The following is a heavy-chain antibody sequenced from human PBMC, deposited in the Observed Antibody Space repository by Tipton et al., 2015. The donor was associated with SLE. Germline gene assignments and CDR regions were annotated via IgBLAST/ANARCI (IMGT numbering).Heavy chain of an antibody. Sequence: RSLRLSCAASGFTFSHFGMHWVRQAPGRGLEWVAAIWYDGNYEYYADSVKGRFTISRDNSRSTLFLQLNSLRVEDTAVYYCAKGEDEYSGGWYQWGQGTLVTVSS. J-gene: IGHJ4*02. V-gene: IGHV3-33*06. CDR3: AKGEDEYSGGWYQ. CDR2: IWYDGNYE. CDR1: GFTFSHFG. D-gene: IGHD6-19*01.